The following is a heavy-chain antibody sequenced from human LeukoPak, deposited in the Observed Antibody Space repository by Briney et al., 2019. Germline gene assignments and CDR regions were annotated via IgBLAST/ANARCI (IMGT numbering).Heavy chain of an antibody. V-gene: IGHV1-8*01. CDR3: VRGFRSDTSGRKFDC. CDR2: MNPHSGNT. D-gene: IGHD2-2*01. CDR1: GYTFTTYD. J-gene: IGHJ4*02. Sequence: ASVTVSFKASGYTFTTYDINWVRQATGQGLEWMGWMNPHSGNTGFAQNFQGRVAMTRNTSIDTAYMELSSLRVEDTAVYYCVRGFRSDTSGRKFDCWGQGTLVTVSS.